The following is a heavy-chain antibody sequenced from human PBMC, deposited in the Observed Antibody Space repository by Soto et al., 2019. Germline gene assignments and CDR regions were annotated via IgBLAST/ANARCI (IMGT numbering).Heavy chain of an antibody. D-gene: IGHD3-22*01. CDR1: GFTFSNYA. CDR3: AKDVSSLGWLAWGAPFDS. J-gene: IGHJ4*02. Sequence: EVHLLESGGDVVQPGRSLRLSCAASGFTFSNYAMNWIRQAPGKGLEWLSSISANGRNAYYADSVKGRFTISRDRSKNTLYLQLDSLRVEDTAIYFCAKDVSSLGWLAWGAPFDSWGQGTLVTVSS. CDR2: ISANGRNA. V-gene: IGHV3-23*01.